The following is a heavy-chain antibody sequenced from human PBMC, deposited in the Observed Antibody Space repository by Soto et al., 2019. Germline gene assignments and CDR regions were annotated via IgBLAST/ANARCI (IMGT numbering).Heavy chain of an antibody. D-gene: IGHD3-22*01. Sequence: EVQLLESGGGLVQPGGSLRLSCAASGFTFSSYAMSWVRQAPGKGLEWVSAISGSGGSTYYADSVKGRFTISRDNSKNTLSLKMNSLRAEDTAVYYCAKGLYYYESGAYMGYWGQGTLVTVSS. CDR3: AKGLYYYESGAYMGY. CDR1: GFTFSSYA. V-gene: IGHV3-23*01. J-gene: IGHJ4*02. CDR2: ISGSGGST.